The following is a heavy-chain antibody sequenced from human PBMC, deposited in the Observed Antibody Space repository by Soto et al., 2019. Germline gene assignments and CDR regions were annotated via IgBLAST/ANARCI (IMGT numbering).Heavy chain of an antibody. D-gene: IGHD6-13*01. V-gene: IGHV3-48*03. CDR2: ISSSGSTI. Sequence: SGGSLRLSCAASGFTFSSYEMNWVRQAPGKGLEWVSYISSSGSTIYYADSVKGRFTISRDNAKNSLYLQMNSLRAEDTAVYYCARDAAAGPFTYWGRGTLVTVSS. CDR3: ARDAAAGPFTY. CDR1: GFTFSSYE. J-gene: IGHJ4*02.